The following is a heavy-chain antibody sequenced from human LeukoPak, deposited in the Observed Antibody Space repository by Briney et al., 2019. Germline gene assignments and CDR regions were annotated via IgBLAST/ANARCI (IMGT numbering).Heavy chain of an antibody. J-gene: IGHJ5*02. D-gene: IGHD3-9*01. Sequence: GRSLRLSCAASGFTFSSYGMHWVRQAPGKGLEWVAVISYDASNKYYPLSVEGRFTISRDNSENTLYLQMNSVRVEDTAVYYCARDRSSGGLRYFDWLFYLWGQGTLVTVSS. CDR3: ARDRSSGGLRYFDWLFYL. CDR2: ISYDASNK. CDR1: GFTFSSYG. V-gene: IGHV3-30*03.